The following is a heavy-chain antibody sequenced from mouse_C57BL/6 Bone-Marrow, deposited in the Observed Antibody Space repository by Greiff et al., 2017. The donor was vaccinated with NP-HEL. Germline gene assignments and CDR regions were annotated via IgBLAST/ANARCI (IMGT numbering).Heavy chain of an antibody. CDR2: IDPNSGGT. V-gene: IGHV1-62-3*01. J-gene: IGHJ1*03. CDR1: GYTFTSYW. D-gene: IGHD2-4*01. Sequence: QVQLQQPGAELVKPGASVKLSSKASGYTFTSYWMHWVKQRPGRGLEWIGRIDPNSGGTNYNEKFKSKATLTVDKPSSTAYMQLSSLTSEDSAVYYCGRGGLRGFPYWDFDGWGTGTTVTVSS. CDR3: GRGGLRGFPYWDFDG.